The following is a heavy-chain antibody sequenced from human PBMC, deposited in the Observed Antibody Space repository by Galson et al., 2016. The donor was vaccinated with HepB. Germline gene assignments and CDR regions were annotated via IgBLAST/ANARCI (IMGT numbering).Heavy chain of an antibody. Sequence: PALVKPTQTLTLTCTLSGLSVSSSRWGVGWIRQPPGKALECLALTYWDGDKRYNPSLKSRLTVTKDTSKNHVVLTMTNMDPVDTATYYCALRSFLIDVGPMGAFDVWGQGMMVTVAS. J-gene: IGHJ3*01. V-gene: IGHV2-5*02. D-gene: IGHD1-26*01. CDR2: TYWDGDK. CDR3: ALRSFLIDVGPMGAFDV. CDR1: GLSVSSSRWG.